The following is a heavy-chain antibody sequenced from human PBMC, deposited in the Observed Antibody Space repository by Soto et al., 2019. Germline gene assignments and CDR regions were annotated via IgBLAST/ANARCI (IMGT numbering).Heavy chain of an antibody. CDR3: ARGDRSTWLTYYGMDA. CDR1: GGSFSDYY. CDR2: ISHRGST. J-gene: IGHJ6*02. Sequence: SETLSLTCAVYGGSFSDYYWSWIRQPPGKGLEWIGEISHRGSTNYNPSLKSRVTISIDTSKNQFSLSLTSVTAADTAVYYCARGDRSTWLTYYGMDAWGQGTTVT. V-gene: IGHV4-34*01. D-gene: IGHD2-2*01.